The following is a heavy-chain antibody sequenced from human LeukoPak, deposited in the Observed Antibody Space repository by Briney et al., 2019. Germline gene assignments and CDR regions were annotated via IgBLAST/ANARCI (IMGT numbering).Heavy chain of an antibody. D-gene: IGHD3-3*01. Sequence: GASVKVSCKASGGTFSSYAISWVRQAPGQGLEWMGRIIPILGIANYAQKFQGRVTITADKSTSTAYMELSSLRSEDTAVYYCAREALNYDFWSGGGAFDIWGQGTMVTVSS. CDR1: GGTFSSYA. CDR3: AREALNYDFWSGGGAFDI. CDR2: IIPILGIA. V-gene: IGHV1-69*04. J-gene: IGHJ3*02.